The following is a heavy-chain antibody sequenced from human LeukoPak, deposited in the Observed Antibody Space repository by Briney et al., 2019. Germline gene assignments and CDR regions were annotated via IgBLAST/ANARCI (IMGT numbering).Heavy chain of an antibody. Sequence: GASVKVSCKASRGSISSYGISWVRQAPGQGLEWMGRIIPVFGTANYAQKFQDRVTITADTVSNTAYMELTSLTSEDTAVYFCAKQGEIRQDYYMDVWGNGTAVTVSS. V-gene: IGHV1-69*06. CDR1: RGSISSYG. D-gene: IGHD1/OR15-1a*01. CDR2: IIPVFGTA. J-gene: IGHJ6*03. CDR3: AKQGEIRQDYYMDV.